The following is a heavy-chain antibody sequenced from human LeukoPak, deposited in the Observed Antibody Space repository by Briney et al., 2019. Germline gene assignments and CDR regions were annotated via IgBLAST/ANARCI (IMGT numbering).Heavy chain of an antibody. CDR3: GRDLNWGAFDI. Sequence: PGGSLRLSCAASGFTFDDYGMSWVRQAPGKGLEWVSGINWNGGSTGYADSVKGRFTISRDNAKNSLYLQMNSLTAEDTAMYYCGRDLNWGAFDIRGLGTLVTVSS. J-gene: IGHJ3*02. CDR2: INWNGGST. CDR1: GFTFDDYG. D-gene: IGHD7-27*01. V-gene: IGHV3-20*04.